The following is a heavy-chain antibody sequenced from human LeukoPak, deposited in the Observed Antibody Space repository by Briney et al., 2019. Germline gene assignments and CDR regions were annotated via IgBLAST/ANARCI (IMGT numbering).Heavy chain of an antibody. D-gene: IGHD1-26*01. V-gene: IGHV3-23*01. CDR2: ISGSGGST. Sequence: EGTLRLSRAASGFTLSSYAMSWVRQAPGKGLEWVSAISGSGGSTYYADSVKGRFTISRDNSKNTLYLQMNSLRAEDTAVYYCAKGESGELLSYWGQGTLVTVSS. CDR3: AKGESGELLSY. CDR1: GFTLSSYA. J-gene: IGHJ4*02.